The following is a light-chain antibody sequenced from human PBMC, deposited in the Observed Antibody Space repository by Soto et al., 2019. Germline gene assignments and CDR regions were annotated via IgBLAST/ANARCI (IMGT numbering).Light chain of an antibody. Sequence: EIWLTQSPRTLSLSPGERATLSCRASQSVSNNYLAWYQQKPGQAPRLLIYGASNRATGIPDRFSGSGSGTDFTLTISRLEPEDFAVYYCQQYGSSGTFGQGTQVDIK. CDR3: QQYGSSGT. J-gene: IGKJ1*01. V-gene: IGKV3-20*01. CDR2: GAS. CDR1: QSVSNNY.